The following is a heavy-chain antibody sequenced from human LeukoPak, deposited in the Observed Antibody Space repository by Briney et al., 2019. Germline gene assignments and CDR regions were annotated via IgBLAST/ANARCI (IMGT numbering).Heavy chain of an antibody. V-gene: IGHV3-48*04. J-gene: IGHJ4*02. CDR1: GFTFSVYS. CDR3: ARGADCSSTSCYIDFDY. CDR2: ISSDSGTI. Sequence: GGSLRLSCAASGFTFSVYSMNWVRQAPGKGLEWVSYISSDSGTIYYADSVKGRFTISRDNAKNSLYLQMNSLRAEDTAVYYCARGADCSSTSCYIDFDYWGQGTLVTVSS. D-gene: IGHD2-2*02.